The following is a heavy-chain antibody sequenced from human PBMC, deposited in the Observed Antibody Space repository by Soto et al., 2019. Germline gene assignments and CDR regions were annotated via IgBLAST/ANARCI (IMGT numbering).Heavy chain of an antibody. V-gene: IGHV3-23*01. D-gene: IGHD1-26*01. CDR3: AKASAPGGTYFPLWF. CDR1: GFTFSSYG. CDR2: IGGSGGST. J-gene: IGHJ4*02. Sequence: LRLSCAASGFTFSSYGMSWVRQAPGKGLEWVSSIGGSGGSTYYADSVKGRFTISRDNSKNTLYLQMNSLRAEDTAVYYCAKASAPGGTYFPLWFWGQGTLVTVSS.